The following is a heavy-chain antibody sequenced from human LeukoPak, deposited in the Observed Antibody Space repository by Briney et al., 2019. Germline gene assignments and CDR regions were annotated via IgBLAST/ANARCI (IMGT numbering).Heavy chain of an antibody. D-gene: IGHD2-2*01. J-gene: IGHJ6*02. CDR2: IWYDGSNK. V-gene: IGHV3-33*01. CDR1: GFTFSSYG. CDR3: ARDGRCSSSSCPNYYYGMDV. Sequence: GGSLRLSCAVSGFTFSSYGMHWPRQAPGKGLEWVAVIWYDGSNKYYADSVKGRFTISRDNSKNTLYLQMNSLRAEDTAVYYCARDGRCSSSSCPNYYYGMDVWGQGTTVTVSS.